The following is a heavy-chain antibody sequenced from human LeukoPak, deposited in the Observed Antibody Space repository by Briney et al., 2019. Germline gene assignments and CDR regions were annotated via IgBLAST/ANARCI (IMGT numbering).Heavy chain of an antibody. Sequence: PSQTLPLTCTVSGGSISSGCYYRSWIHQPPRKDLEWIGYIYYSGSTYYNPSLKSRVTTSVDTSKNQFSLKLSSVTAADTAVYYCALMRSISRSFDIWGQGTMVTVST. V-gene: IGHV4-31*03. J-gene: IGHJ3*02. CDR2: IYYSGST. CDR3: ALMRSISRSFDI. CDR1: GGSISSGCYY. D-gene: IGHD2-2*01.